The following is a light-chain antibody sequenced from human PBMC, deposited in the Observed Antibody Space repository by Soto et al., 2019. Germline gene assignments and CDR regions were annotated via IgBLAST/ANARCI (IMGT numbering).Light chain of an antibody. J-gene: IGKJ1*01. Sequence: EIVLTQSPATLSLSPGERATLSCRASQSVNSDLAWFQQKPGQAPRLLIYGGSSRATGIPVRFSGSGSETDFTLTITRLEPEDFAVYYCQQYSSSRTFGQGNKVDIK. CDR2: GGS. V-gene: IGKV3-20*01. CDR3: QQYSSSRT. CDR1: QSVNSD.